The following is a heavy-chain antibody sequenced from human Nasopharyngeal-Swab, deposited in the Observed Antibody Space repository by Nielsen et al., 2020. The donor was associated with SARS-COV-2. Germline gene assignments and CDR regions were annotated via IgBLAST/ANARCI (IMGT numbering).Heavy chain of an antibody. Sequence: ASVKVSCKASGYTLSDYFIHWIRQAPGHGPEWMGWINPKSGETKYAQRFQDRVTVTRDTSFTTAFMDLSSLSPDDTAVYYCARQLDLYFAFDLWGQGTLVTVSS. J-gene: IGHJ4*02. D-gene: IGHD3-9*01. CDR2: INPKSGET. V-gene: IGHV1-2*02. CDR3: ARQLDLYFAFDL. CDR1: GYTLSDYF.